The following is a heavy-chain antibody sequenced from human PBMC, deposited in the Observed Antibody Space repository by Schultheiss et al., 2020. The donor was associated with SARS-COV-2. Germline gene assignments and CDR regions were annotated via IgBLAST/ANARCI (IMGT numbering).Heavy chain of an antibody. Sequence: GGSLRLSCAASGFTFSSYSMNWVRQAPGKGLEWVSTISSSGGSTYYADSVKGRFTISRDNSKNTLYLQMNSLRAEDTAVYYCAKVNSGWYAGIFDYWGQGTLVTVSS. CDR1: GFTFSSYS. CDR3: AKVNSGWYAGIFDY. V-gene: IGHV3-23*01. J-gene: IGHJ4*02. CDR2: ISSSGGST. D-gene: IGHD6-19*01.